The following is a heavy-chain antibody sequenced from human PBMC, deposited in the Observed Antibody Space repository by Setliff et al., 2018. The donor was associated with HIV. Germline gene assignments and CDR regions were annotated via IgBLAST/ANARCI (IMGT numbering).Heavy chain of an antibody. J-gene: IGHJ4*02. CDR3: ARAYFGSGIYY. Sequence: ASETLSLTCTVSGGSISSGTYYWSWIRQHPGKGLEWIGYIYYSGSTYYNPSLKSRVTISVDTSRNQFSLKLSSVTAADTAVYYCARAYFGSGIYYWGQGTLVTVS. CDR2: IYYSGST. D-gene: IGHD3-10*01. CDR1: GGSISSGTYY. V-gene: IGHV4-31*03.